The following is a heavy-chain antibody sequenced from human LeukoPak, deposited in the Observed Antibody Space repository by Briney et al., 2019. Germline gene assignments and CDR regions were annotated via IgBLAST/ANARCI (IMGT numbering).Heavy chain of an antibody. J-gene: IGHJ5*02. CDR2: INPNSGDT. V-gene: IGHV1-2*02. D-gene: IGHD3-10*01. CDR3: VRDRITIVRGVLNYFDP. CDR1: GHTFINHY. Sequence: ASVKVSCKASGHTFINHYIHWVRQAPGHGLEWMGWINPNSGDTNYAQKFQGRVTMTTDTSMSTAYMEVSRLRSDDTALYYCVRDRITIVRGVLNYFDPWGQGTLVTVSS.